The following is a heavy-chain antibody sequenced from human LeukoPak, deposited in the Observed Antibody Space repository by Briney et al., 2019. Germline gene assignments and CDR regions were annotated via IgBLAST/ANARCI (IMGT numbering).Heavy chain of an antibody. CDR1: GFNFIDYS. Sequence: GGSLRLSCAASGFNFIDYSMNWVRQTPGKGLEWISYIGISSGNTKYADSVKGRFTISRDKARNSLYLQMNSLRVEDTAVYYCARDHRYAFDNWGHGTLVTVSS. V-gene: IGHV3-21*05. J-gene: IGHJ4*01. D-gene: IGHD5-12*01. CDR2: IGISSGNT. CDR3: ARDHRYAFDN.